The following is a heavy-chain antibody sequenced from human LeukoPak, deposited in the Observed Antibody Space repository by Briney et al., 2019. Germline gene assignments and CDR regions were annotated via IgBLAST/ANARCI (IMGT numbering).Heavy chain of an antibody. CDR3: AGDSYGIDY. V-gene: IGHV4-59*08. Sequence: SETLSLTCTVSGGSISSYYWNWIRQPPGKGPEWIGYIYYSGSTSYNPSLKSRVTISVDTSKNQFSLKLSSVTAADTAVYYCAGDSYGIDYWGQGTLVTVSS. D-gene: IGHD5-18*01. CDR1: GGSISSYY. CDR2: IYYSGST. J-gene: IGHJ4*02.